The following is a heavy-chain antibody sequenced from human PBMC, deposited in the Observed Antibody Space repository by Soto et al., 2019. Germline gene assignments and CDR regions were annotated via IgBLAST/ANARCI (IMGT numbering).Heavy chain of an antibody. Sequence: EVLLLESGGGLVQPGGSLRLSCAASGFTFSSYAMTWVRQAPGKGLEWVSTISLSGGSTYYADSVEGRFTISRDNSKNTLFLQMNSLSAEDTAVYYCAKDFVRAFDVWGQGKMVTVSS. J-gene: IGHJ3*01. V-gene: IGHV3-23*01. CDR2: ISLSGGST. CDR1: GFTFSSYA. CDR3: AKDFVRAFDV.